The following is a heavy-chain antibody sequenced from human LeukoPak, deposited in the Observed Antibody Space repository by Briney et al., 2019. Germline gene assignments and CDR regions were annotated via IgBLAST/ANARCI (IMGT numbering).Heavy chain of an antibody. Sequence: GGSLRLSCAASGISLSNYWMHWVRRAPGKRLEWVANIKEDGSQRNYVDSVKARFTISKNNAKNSLYLQMNNLRAEDTAVYYCATGIATHFRGSDSWGQGTLVTVSS. CDR3: ATGIATHFRGSDS. CDR2: IKEDGSQR. CDR1: GISLSNYW. J-gene: IGHJ4*02. V-gene: IGHV3-7*01. D-gene: IGHD1-1*01.